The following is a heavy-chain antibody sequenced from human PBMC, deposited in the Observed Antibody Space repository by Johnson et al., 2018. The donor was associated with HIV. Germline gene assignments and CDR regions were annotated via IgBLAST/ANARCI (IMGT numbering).Heavy chain of an antibody. Sequence: VQLVESGGGLVQPGRSLRLSCTASGFTFGDYAMSWFRQAPVKGLEWVASIKEDGTEKYYVDSVKGRFTISRDNAKNSLYLQMNSLRAEDTAVYYCARAVGSSSGALDIWGQGTLVTVSS. CDR2: IKEDGTEK. J-gene: IGHJ3*02. CDR3: ARAVGSSSGALDI. D-gene: IGHD6-6*01. V-gene: IGHV3-7*03. CDR1: GFTFGDYA.